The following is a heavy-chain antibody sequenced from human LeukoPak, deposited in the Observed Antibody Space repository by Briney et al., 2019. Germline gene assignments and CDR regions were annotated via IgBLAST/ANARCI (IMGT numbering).Heavy chain of an antibody. CDR1: GFSFSSFS. J-gene: IGHJ4*02. CDR3: ARDRRSSSWYVGLDY. V-gene: IGHV3-53*01. D-gene: IGHD6-13*01. CDR2: IYSGGST. Sequence: GRSLRLSCAASGFSFSSFSMHWVRQAPGKGLEWVSVIYSGGSTYYADSVKGRFTISRDNSKNTLYLQMNSLRAEDTAVYYCARDRRSSSWYVGLDYWGQGTLVTVSS.